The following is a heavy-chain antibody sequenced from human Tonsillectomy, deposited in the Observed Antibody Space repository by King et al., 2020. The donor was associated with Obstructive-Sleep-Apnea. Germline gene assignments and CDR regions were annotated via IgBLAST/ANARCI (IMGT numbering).Heavy chain of an antibody. D-gene: IGHD3-16*01. V-gene: IGHV4-39*01. Sequence: QLQESGPGLVKPSETLSLTCTVSGGSLSSSSYYWGWIRQPPGKGLGWIGFIVYTGSTYYNPSLTRRVTISVDTSKNQFSLRLSSVTAADTAVYYCARHLVDFPSYSFDYWGQGTLVTVSS. J-gene: IGHJ4*02. CDR2: IVYTGST. CDR3: ARHLVDFPSYSFDY. CDR1: GGSLSSSSYY.